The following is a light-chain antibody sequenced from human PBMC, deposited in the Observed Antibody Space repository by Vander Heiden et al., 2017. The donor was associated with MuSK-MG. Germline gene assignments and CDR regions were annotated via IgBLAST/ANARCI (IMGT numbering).Light chain of an antibody. J-gene: IGKJ3*01. CDR1: QSISSY. Sequence: EIEMTQSPSSLSASVGDRVTITCLASQSISSYLTWYQQKPVKAPKLLIYAASSLQSGVPSRFSGSGSGTDFTLTISSLQPEDFATYYCQQSYSNPYTFGPGTKLDIK. V-gene: IGKV1-39*01. CDR2: AAS. CDR3: QQSYSNPYT.